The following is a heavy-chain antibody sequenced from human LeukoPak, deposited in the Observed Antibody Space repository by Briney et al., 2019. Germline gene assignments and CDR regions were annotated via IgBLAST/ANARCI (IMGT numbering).Heavy chain of an antibody. CDR2: INWNSDSI. CDR1: GFTFDDYA. Sequence: GRSLRLSCAVSGFTFDDYAMHWVRQVPGKGLEWVSGINWNSDSIGYADSVKGRFTTSRDNAKNSLYLQMNSLRAEDTAVYYCARAGFTFSDYFGSFFDYWGQGTLVTVSS. D-gene: IGHD3-10*01. V-gene: IGHV3-9*01. CDR3: ARAGFTFSDYFGSFFDY. J-gene: IGHJ4*02.